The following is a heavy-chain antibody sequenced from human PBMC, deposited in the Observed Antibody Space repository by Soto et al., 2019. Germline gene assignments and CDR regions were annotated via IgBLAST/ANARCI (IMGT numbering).Heavy chain of an antibody. CDR2: ISSSSSTI. Sequence: EVQLVESGGGLVQPGGSLRLSCAASGFTFSSYSMNWVRQAPGKGLEWVSYISSSSSTIYYADSVKGRFTISRDNAKNSLYLQMNSLRAEDTAVYYCARDGLYCSSTSCYRAGNDYWGQGTLVTVSS. CDR3: ARDGLYCSSTSCYRAGNDY. J-gene: IGHJ4*02. V-gene: IGHV3-48*01. D-gene: IGHD2-2*01. CDR1: GFTFSSYS.